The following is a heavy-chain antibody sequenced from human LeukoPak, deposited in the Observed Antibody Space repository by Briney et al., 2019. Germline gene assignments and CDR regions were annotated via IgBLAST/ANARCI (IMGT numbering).Heavy chain of an antibody. CDR2: IYSGGST. Sequence: PGGSLRLSCAASGFTVSSNYMSWVRQAPGKGLEWVSVIYSGGSTYYADSVKGRFTISRDNSKNTLYLQMNSLRAEDTAVYYCARVVGDYGDVHYNDYWGQGTLVTVSS. J-gene: IGHJ4*02. CDR1: GFTVSSNY. CDR3: ARVVGDYGDVHYNDY. D-gene: IGHD4-17*01. V-gene: IGHV3-66*01.